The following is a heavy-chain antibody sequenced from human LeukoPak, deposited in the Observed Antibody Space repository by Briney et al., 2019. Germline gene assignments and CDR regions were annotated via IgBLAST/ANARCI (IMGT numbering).Heavy chain of an antibody. V-gene: IGHV4-34*01. CDR2: INHSGST. J-gene: IGHJ4*02. D-gene: IGHD3-9*01. CDR1: GGSISSYY. Sequence: PSETLSLTCTVSGGSISSYYWSWIRQPPGKGLEWIGEINHSGSTNYNPSLKIRVTISVDTSKNQVSLKLSSVTAADTAVYYCARESEDVLRYFDWSQGTLVTVSS. CDR3: ARESEDVLRYFD.